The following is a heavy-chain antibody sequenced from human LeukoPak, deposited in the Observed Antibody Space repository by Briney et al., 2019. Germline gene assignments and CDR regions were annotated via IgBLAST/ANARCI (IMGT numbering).Heavy chain of an antibody. CDR2: LSGSGGST. CDR1: GFTFGMYA. V-gene: IGHV3-23*01. CDR3: ARDYLNVVDY. D-gene: IGHD1-1*01. J-gene: IGHJ4*02. Sequence: PGGSLRLSCAASGFTFGMYAMSWVRQAPGKGLEWVSTLSGSGGSTYYADSVKGRFTISGDESKNTLSLQMNSLRPEDTAVYYCARDYLNVVDYWGQGTLVTVSS.